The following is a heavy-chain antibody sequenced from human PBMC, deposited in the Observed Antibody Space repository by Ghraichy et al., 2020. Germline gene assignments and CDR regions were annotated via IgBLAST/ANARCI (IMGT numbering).Heavy chain of an antibody. CDR2: MNPNSGNT. CDR3: AKRLGYFSGGSCRRPQFCCMDV. D-gene: IGHD2-15*01. Sequence: ASVKVSCKASGYTFTSYDINWVRQATGQGLEWMGWMNPNSGNTGYAQKFQGRVTMTRNTSISTAYMELSSLRSEDTAVYYCAKRLGYFSGGSCRRPQFCCMDVWGQGTTVTVSS. CDR1: GYTFTSYD. J-gene: IGHJ6*02. V-gene: IGHV1-8*01.